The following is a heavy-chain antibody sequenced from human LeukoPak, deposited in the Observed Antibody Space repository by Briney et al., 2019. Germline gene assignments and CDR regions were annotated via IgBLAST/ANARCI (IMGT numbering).Heavy chain of an antibody. Sequence: SETLSLTCTVSGGSISSYYWSWIRQPAGKGLEWIGRIYTSGSTNYNPSLKSRVTMSVDTSKNQFSLKLSSVTAADTAVYYSARANIVGATTGFDYWGQGTLVTVSS. CDR2: IYTSGST. D-gene: IGHD1-26*01. J-gene: IGHJ4*02. CDR1: GGSISSYY. V-gene: IGHV4-4*07. CDR3: ARANIVGATTGFDY.